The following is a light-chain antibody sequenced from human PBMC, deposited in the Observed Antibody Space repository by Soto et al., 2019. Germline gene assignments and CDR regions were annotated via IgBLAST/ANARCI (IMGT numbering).Light chain of an antibody. V-gene: IGKV3-11*01. CDR1: QYINTR. Sequence: EIQVTQSYSTMATSVGGRVAFTWGASQYINTRLAWYQHRPGQAPRLLIYQTSLRAAGIPARFSASGSGTDFTLTMRDVQPEEFAVYYCQQRSNWPQTFGQGTKVDIK. CDR2: QTS. J-gene: IGKJ1*01. CDR3: QQRSNWPQT.